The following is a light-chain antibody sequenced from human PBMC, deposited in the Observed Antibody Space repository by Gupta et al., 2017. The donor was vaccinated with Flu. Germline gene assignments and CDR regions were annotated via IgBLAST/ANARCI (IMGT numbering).Light chain of an antibody. Sequence: DIQLTQSPSFLPSSVGDRVTITCRASHDISRYLSWYQQKPGKAPKLLIYGASTLQSGVPSRFSGSRSGTEFTLTVSSLQTEDFATYFCQQRNDYPRTFGHGTTVEI. V-gene: IGKV1-9*01. CDR3: QQRNDYPRT. CDR1: HDISRY. J-gene: IGKJ3*01. CDR2: GAS.